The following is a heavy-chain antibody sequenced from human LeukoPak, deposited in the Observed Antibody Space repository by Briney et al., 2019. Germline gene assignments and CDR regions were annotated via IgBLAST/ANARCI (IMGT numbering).Heavy chain of an antibody. CDR3: AHRNTAMVRVDY. CDR2: IRSETDGGTT. D-gene: IGHD5-18*01. J-gene: IGHJ4*02. V-gene: IGHV3-15*01. Sequence: GRSLRLSCAASGFTFSSYGMHWVRQAPGKGLEWVGRIRSETDGGTTDYAAPVKGRFTISRDDSKNTVYLQMSSLKTEDTAVYFCAHRNTAMVRVDYWGQGTLVTVSS. CDR1: GFTFSSYG.